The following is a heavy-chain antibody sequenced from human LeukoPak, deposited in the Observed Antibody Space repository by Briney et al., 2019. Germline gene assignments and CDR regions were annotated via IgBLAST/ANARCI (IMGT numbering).Heavy chain of an antibody. D-gene: IGHD3-16*02. CDR3: ARSYYVWGSYPPDDY. J-gene: IGHJ4*02. CDR2: IKQDGSEK. CDR1: GFTFSSYW. V-gene: IGHV3-7*01. Sequence: GGSLRLSCAASGFTFSSYWMSWVHQAPGKGLEWVANIKQDGSEKYYLDSVKGRFTISRDNAKNSLYLQMNSLRAEDTAVYYCARSYYVWGSYPPDDYWGQGTLVTVSS.